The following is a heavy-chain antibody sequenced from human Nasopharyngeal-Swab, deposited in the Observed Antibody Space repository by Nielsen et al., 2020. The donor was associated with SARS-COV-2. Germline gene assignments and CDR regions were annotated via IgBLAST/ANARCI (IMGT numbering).Heavy chain of an antibody. D-gene: IGHD3-16*01. CDR2: IINDETTT. Sequence: GGSLRLSCAASGFTFSRYWMHWVRQVPGKGLVWVSRIINDETTTRYADSVKGRFTISRDNAKNTLYLQMNSLRAKDTAVYFCATGGRSAFEIWGQGTMVTVSS. CDR3: ATGGRSAFEI. CDR1: GFTFSRYW. J-gene: IGHJ3*02. V-gene: IGHV3-74*01.